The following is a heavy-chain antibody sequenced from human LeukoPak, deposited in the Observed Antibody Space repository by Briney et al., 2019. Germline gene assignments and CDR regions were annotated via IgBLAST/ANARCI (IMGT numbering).Heavy chain of an antibody. Sequence: RGRSLRLSCAASGFTFSCYSMQWVSQAPGKGLESVAVISYDGSHKYYADSVKGRFTISRDNSKHTVYLQMSTLRPEDTAIFYCASDPNRLADNGCDYLDYWGQGTLVTVSS. J-gene: IGHJ4*02. CDR2: ISYDGSHK. D-gene: IGHD4/OR15-4a*01. V-gene: IGHV3-30*19. CDR3: ASDPNRLADNGCDYLDY. CDR1: GFTFSCYS.